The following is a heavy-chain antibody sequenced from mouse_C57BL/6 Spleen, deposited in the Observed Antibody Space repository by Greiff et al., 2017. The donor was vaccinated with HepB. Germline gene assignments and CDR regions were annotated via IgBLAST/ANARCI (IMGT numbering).Heavy chain of an antibody. J-gene: IGHJ4*01. V-gene: IGHV10-1*01. CDR2: IRSKSNNYAT. CDR3: VRQAQATRAMDY. Sequence: EVQLVESGGGLVQPKGSLKLSCAASGFSFNTYAMNWVRQAPGKGLEWVARIRSKSNNYATYYADSVKDRFTISRDDSESMLYLQMNNLKTEDTAMYYCVRQAQATRAMDYWGQGTSVTVSS. CDR1: GFSFNTYA. D-gene: IGHD3-2*02.